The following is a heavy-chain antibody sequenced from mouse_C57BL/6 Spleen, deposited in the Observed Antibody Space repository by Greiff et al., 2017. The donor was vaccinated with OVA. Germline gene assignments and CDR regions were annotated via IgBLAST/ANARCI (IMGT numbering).Heavy chain of an antibody. D-gene: IGHD3-1*01. CDR3: ARGGLTWYFDV. J-gene: IGHJ1*03. V-gene: IGHV1-18*01. Sequence: VQLKESGPELVKPGASVKIPCKASGYTFTDYNMDWVKQSHGKSLEWIGDINPNNGGTIYNQKFKGKATLTVDKSSSTAYMELRSLTSEDTAVYYCARGGLTWYFDVWGTGTTVTVSS. CDR1: GYTFTDYN. CDR2: INPNNGGT.